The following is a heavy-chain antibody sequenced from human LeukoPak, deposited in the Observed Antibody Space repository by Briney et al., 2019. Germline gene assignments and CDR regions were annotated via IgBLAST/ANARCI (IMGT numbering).Heavy chain of an antibody. V-gene: IGHV3-7*01. CDR3: GRPQNNDEIMDV. CDR1: GFTFGRYW. Sequence: PGGSLRLSCAASGFTFGRYWMSWVRQAPGKGLEWLANIKQDGSEKYYVDSVKGRFTISRDNAKNSLFLQMNNLRAEDTAIYYCGRPQNNDEIMDVWGQGTTVTVSS. J-gene: IGHJ6*02. CDR2: IKQDGSEK. D-gene: IGHD1-1*01.